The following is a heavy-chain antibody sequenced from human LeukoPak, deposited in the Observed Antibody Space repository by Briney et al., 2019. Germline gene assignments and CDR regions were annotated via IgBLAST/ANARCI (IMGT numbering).Heavy chain of an antibody. CDR1: GGSISSSNW. J-gene: IGHJ4*02. CDR2: IYHSGST. Sequence: PSGTLSLTCAVSGGSISSSNWWSWVRQPPGKGLEWIGEIYHSGSTNYNPSLTSRVTISVDKSKNQFSLKLSSVTAADTAVYYCAREGPSGSYDDPYFDYWGQGTLVTVSS. D-gene: IGHD1-26*01. V-gene: IGHV4-4*02. CDR3: AREGPSGSYDDPYFDY.